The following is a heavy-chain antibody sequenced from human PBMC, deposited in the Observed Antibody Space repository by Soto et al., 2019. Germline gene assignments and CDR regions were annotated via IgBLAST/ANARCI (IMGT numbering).Heavy chain of an antibody. V-gene: IGHV1-69*13. J-gene: IGHJ4*02. CDR1: GGTLSSYA. CDR2: IIPIFGTA. D-gene: IGHD5-12*01. Sequence: GASVKVSCKASGGTLSSYAISWVRQAPGQGLEWMGGIIPIFGTANYAQKFQGRVTITADESTSTAYMELSSLRSEDTAVYYCARAKDIVATKFDYWGQGTLVTVSS. CDR3: ARAKDIVATKFDY.